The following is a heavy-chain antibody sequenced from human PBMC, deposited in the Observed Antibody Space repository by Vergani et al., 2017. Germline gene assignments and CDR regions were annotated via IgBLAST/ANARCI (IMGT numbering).Heavy chain of an antibody. CDR3: AKDIGTGTDIVVVPAAISFDY. Sequence: EVQLVESGGGLVKPGGSLRLSCAASGFTFSSYAMSWVRQAPGKGLEWVSAISGSGGSTYYADSVKGRFTISRDNSKNTLYLQMNSLRAEDTAVYYCAKDIGTGTDIVVVPAAISFDYWGQGTLVTVSS. V-gene: IGHV3-23*04. CDR1: GFTFSSYA. CDR2: ISGSGGST. J-gene: IGHJ4*02. D-gene: IGHD2-2*01.